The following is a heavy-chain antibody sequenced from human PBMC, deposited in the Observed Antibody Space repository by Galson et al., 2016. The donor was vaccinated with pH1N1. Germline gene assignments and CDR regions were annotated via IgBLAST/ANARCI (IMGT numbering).Heavy chain of an antibody. V-gene: IGHV1-2*02. CDR2: INPNSGGT. D-gene: IGHD3-10*01. Sequence: SVKVSCKASGYTFTSDYIHWARQAPGHGLEWMGWINPNSGGTNYAQNFQGRVTLTRDTSINTAYMELSSLTSDDTAVYYCATGSGNSWFDPWGQGTLVTVSS. CDR1: GYTFTSDY. CDR3: ATGSGNSWFDP. J-gene: IGHJ5*02.